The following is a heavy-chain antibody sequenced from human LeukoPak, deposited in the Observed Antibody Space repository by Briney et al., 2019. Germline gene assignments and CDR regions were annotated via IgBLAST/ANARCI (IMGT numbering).Heavy chain of an antibody. D-gene: IGHD2-15*01. V-gene: IGHV1-69*04. Sequence: ASVKVSCKASGYTFTSYGISWVRQAPGQGLEWMGRIIPILGIANYAQKFQGRVTITADKSTSTAYMELSSLRSEDTGMYYCARVMVAATVADYWGQGTLVTVSS. CDR1: GYTFTSYG. CDR3: ARVMVAATVADY. CDR2: IIPILGIA. J-gene: IGHJ4*02.